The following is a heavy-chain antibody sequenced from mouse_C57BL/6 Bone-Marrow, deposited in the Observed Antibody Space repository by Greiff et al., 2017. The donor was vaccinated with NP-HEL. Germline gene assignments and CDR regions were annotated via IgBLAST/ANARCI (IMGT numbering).Heavy chain of an antibody. Sequence: EVQVVESGGDLVKPGGSLKLSCAASGFTFSSYGMSWVRQTPDKRLEWVATISSGGSYTYYPDSVKGRFTISRDNAKNTLYLQMSSLKSEDTAMYYCARHDYAPFDYWGQGTTLTVSS. J-gene: IGHJ2*01. V-gene: IGHV5-6*01. CDR2: ISSGGSYT. D-gene: IGHD2-4*01. CDR3: ARHDYAPFDY. CDR1: GFTFSSYG.